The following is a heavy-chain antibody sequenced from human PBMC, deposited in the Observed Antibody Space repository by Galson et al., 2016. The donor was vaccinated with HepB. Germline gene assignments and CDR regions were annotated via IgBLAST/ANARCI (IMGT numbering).Heavy chain of an antibody. CDR3: ARRAVAGTENWFDP. Sequence: SVKVSCKASGYTFTSYGISWVRQVPGQGLEWMGWINAYNVNTNYAQKLQGKVTMTTATSTSTAYMELRSLTSDDTAVYYCARRAVAGTENWFDPWGQGTLVTVSS. J-gene: IGHJ5*02. CDR2: INAYNVNT. V-gene: IGHV1-18*04. CDR1: GYTFTSYG. D-gene: IGHD6-19*01.